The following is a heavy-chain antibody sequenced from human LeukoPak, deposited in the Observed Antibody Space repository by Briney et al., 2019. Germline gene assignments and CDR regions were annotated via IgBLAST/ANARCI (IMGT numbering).Heavy chain of an antibody. V-gene: IGHV3-23*01. CDR3: AKCGLIAVAGTVGDY. D-gene: IGHD6-19*01. Sequence: GGSLRLSYAASGFTFSTYAMGWVRQAPGKGLEWVSAISGSGGSTYYADSVKGRFTISRDNSKNTLYLQMNSLRAEDTAEYYCAKCGLIAVAGTVGDYWGQGALVTVSS. J-gene: IGHJ4*02. CDR1: GFTFSTYA. CDR2: ISGSGGST.